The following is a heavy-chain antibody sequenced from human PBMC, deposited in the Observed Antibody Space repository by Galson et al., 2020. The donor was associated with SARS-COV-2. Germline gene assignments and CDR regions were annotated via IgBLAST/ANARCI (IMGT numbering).Heavy chain of an antibody. CDR1: IGSMTSHY. Sequence: ETSETLSLTCAVSIGSMTSHYWSWIRQAPGKGLEWIGYISYDGSTTYNPSLKSRVTISIDTSKNQFSLRLTSVTAADTALYYCAKLVEGRRSSEDYWGQGTRVTVSS. CDR3: AKLVEGRRSSEDY. CDR2: ISYDGST. D-gene: IGHD1-26*01. J-gene: IGHJ4*02. V-gene: IGHV4-59*08.